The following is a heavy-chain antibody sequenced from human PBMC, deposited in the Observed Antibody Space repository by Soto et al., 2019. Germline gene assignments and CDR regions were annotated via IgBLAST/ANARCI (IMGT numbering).Heavy chain of an antibody. V-gene: IGHV3-23*01. CDR1: GFTFSSYA. CDR3: AKQRSSSSWFDP. Sequence: SLRLSCAASGFTFSSYAMSWVRQAPGKGLEWVSAISGSGGSTYYADSVKGRFTISRDNSKNTLYLQMNSLRAEDTAVYYCAKQRSSSSWFDPWGQGTLVTVSS. CDR2: ISGSGGST. J-gene: IGHJ5*02. D-gene: IGHD6-6*01.